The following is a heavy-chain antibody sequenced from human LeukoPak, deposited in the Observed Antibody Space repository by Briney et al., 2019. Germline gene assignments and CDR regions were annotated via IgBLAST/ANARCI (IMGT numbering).Heavy chain of an antibody. Sequence: GGSLRLSCAASGFTFSSYSMSWVRQAPGKGLEWVSGISATGGSTYYADSVKGRFTISRDNSKNTLYLQVNSLRAEDTAVYYCAKRTAAVPYFYYGMDVWGQGTTVTVSS. J-gene: IGHJ6*02. CDR1: GFTFSSYS. V-gene: IGHV3-23*01. CDR2: ISATGGST. CDR3: AKRTAAVPYFYYGMDV. D-gene: IGHD6-13*01.